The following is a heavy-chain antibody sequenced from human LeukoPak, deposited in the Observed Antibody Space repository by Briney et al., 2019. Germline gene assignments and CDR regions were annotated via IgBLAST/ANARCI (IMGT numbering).Heavy chain of an antibody. CDR3: ATWGTYYDFSGSFYFDY. CDR2: IYPGDSDT. CDR1: GYSFTSYW. Sequence: GESLKISCKGSGYSFTSYWIGWVPQMPGKGLEWMGIIYPGDSDTRYSPSFQDQVTISADKSISTAYLQWSSLKASDTAMYYCATWGTYYDFSGSFYFDYWGQGTLVTVSS. V-gene: IGHV5-51*01. D-gene: IGHD3-3*01. J-gene: IGHJ4*02.